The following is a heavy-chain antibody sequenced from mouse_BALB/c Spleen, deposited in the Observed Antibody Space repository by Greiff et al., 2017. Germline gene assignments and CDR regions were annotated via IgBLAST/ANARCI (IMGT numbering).Heavy chain of an antibody. J-gene: IGHJ4*01. V-gene: IGHV5-6-5*01. Sequence: EVQGVESGGGLVKPGGSLKLSCAASGFAFSSYDMSWVRQTPEKRLEWVAYISSGGSTYYPDSVKGRFTISRDNARNILYLQMSSLRSEDTAMYYCARGVYDGYYEAMDYWGQGTSVTVSS. CDR2: ISSGGST. D-gene: IGHD2-3*01. CDR1: GFAFSSYD. CDR3: ARGVYDGYYEAMDY.